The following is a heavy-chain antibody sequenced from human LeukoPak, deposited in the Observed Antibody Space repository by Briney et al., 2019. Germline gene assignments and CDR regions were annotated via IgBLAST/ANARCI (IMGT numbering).Heavy chain of an antibody. CDR3: ARETYYGFWSGYYDYYYYYMDV. J-gene: IGHJ6*03. V-gene: IGHV3-7*01. Sequence: PGGSLRLSCAASGFTFSSYWMSWVRQAPGKGLEWVANIKQDGSEKYYVDSVKGRFTISRDNAKNSLYLQMNSLRAEDTAVYYCARETYYGFWSGYYDYYYYYMDVWAKGPRSPSP. D-gene: IGHD3-3*01. CDR2: IKQDGSEK. CDR1: GFTFSSYW.